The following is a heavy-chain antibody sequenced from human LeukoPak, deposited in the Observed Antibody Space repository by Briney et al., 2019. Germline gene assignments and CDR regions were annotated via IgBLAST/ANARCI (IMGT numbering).Heavy chain of an antibody. CDR3: ARDNSDILTGYYRAFDY. D-gene: IGHD3-9*01. CDR2: IYTSGST. CDR1: GGSISSYY. V-gene: IGHV4-4*07. J-gene: IGHJ4*02. Sequence: SETLSLTCTVSGGSISSYYWSWIRQPAGKGLEWIGRIYTSGSTSYNPSLKSRVTMSVDTSKNQFSLKLSSVTAADTAVYYCARDNSDILTGYYRAFDYWGQGTLVTVSS.